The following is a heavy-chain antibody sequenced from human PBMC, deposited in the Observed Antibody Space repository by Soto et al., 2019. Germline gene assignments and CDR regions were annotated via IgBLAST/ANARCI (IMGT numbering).Heavy chain of an antibody. V-gene: IGHV5-10-1*01. Sequence: LVESLKISCKGSGYSFAGYWITWVRQKPGKGLEWIGRIDPSDSQTYYSPSFRGHVTISVTKSITTVFLQWSSLRASDTAMYYCARQIYDSDTGPNFQYYFDSWGQGTPVTVSS. D-gene: IGHD3-22*01. J-gene: IGHJ4*02. CDR1: GYSFAGYW. CDR3: ARQIYDSDTGPNFQYYFDS. CDR2: IDPSDSQT.